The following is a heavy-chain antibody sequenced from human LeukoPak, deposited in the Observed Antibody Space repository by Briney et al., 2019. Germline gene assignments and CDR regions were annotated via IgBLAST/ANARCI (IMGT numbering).Heavy chain of an antibody. CDR2: ISYDGSNK. V-gene: IGHV3-30-3*01. CDR3: ATRYCSIAACRASSYKCMDD. CDR1: GFTFSSYA. Sequence: PGGSLRLSCAASGFTFSSYAIHWVRQAPGKGLEWVAVISYDGSNKYYADSVKGRFTISRDNSKNTLYLQMNSLRAEDTAVYYCATRYCSIAACRASSYKCMDDWGKGTTVIVSS. J-gene: IGHJ6*04. D-gene: IGHD2-2*01.